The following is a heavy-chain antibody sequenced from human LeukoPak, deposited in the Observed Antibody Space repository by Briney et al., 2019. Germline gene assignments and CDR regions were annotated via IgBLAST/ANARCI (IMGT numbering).Heavy chain of an antibody. CDR1: GYTFTSYD. J-gene: IGHJ5*02. D-gene: IGHD2-15*01. V-gene: IGHV1-8*01. CDR3: ARGYCSGGSCYSVENWFDP. CDR2: MNPNSGNT. Sequence: ASVKVSCKASGYTFTSYDINWVRQATGQGLEWMGWMNPNSGNTGYAQKFQGRVTMTRNTSISTAYMELSSLRSEDTAVYYCARGYCSGGSCYSVENWFDPWGQGTLVTVSS.